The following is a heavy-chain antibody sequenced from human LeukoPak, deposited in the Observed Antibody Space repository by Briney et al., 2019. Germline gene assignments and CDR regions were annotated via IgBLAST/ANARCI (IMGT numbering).Heavy chain of an antibody. CDR1: GYTFTSYD. CDR2: MNPNSGNT. J-gene: IGHJ4*02. Sequence: ASVKVSCKASGYTFTSYDINWVRQATGQGLEWMGWMNPNSGNTGYAQKFQGRVTMTRDTSISTAYMELSRLRSDDTAVYYCARERTTVDFDYWGQGTLVTVSS. D-gene: IGHD4-11*01. V-gene: IGHV1-8*01. CDR3: ARERTTVDFDY.